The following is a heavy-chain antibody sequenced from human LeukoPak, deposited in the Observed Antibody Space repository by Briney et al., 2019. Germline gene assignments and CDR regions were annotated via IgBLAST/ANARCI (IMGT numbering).Heavy chain of an antibody. D-gene: IGHD3-10*01. V-gene: IGHV5-51*01. CDR3: ARGLGYVTMVRGVIRANWFDP. CDR2: TFAGYSYS. Sequence: GESLKISCRSFGYNFTPYWIGWVRQMPGKGLEWMGITFAGYSYSIYSPSFQGQVTMSVDKSISTAYLQWSSLKASDTAMYYCARGLGYVTMVRGVIRANWFDPWGQGTLVTVSS. J-gene: IGHJ5*02. CDR1: GYNFTPYW.